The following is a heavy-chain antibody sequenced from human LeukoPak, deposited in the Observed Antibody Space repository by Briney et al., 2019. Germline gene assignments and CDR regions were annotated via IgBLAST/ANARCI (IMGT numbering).Heavy chain of an antibody. V-gene: IGHV4-31*11. CDR3: ARERYYDSSGYPNWFDP. CDR2: IYYSGST. D-gene: IGHD3-22*01. Sequence: SQTLSLTCAVSGGSISSGGYSWSWIRQPPGKGLEWIGYIYYSGSTYYNPSLKSRVTISVDTSKNQFSLKLSSVTAADTAVYYCARERYYDSSGYPNWFDPWGQGTLVTVSS. J-gene: IGHJ5*02. CDR1: GGSISSGGYS.